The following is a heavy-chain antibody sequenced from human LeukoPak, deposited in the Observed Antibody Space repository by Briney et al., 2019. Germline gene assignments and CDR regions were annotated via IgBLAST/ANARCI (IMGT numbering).Heavy chain of an antibody. CDR3: AKVSSNTWYEGGSGFYYYMDV. V-gene: IGHV3-23*01. Sequence: PGGSLRLSCAGSGFTSSSYAMSWVRQAPGKGLEWVSGISGSGASTYYADSVKGRFTISRDNSKNTLYLQMNSLRAEDTAVYYCAKVSSNTWYEGGSGFYYYMDVWGKGTTVTVSS. J-gene: IGHJ6*03. D-gene: IGHD6-13*01. CDR2: ISGSGAST. CDR1: GFTSSSYA.